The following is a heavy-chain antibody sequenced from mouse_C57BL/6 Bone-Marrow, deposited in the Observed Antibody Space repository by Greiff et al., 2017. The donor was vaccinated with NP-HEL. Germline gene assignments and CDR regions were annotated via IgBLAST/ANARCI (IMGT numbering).Heavy chain of an antibody. J-gene: IGHJ2*01. V-gene: IGHV5-4*03. CDR3: ARSLPSYNFDY. CDR2: ISDGGSYT. Sequence: EVKVVESGGGLVKPGGSLKLSCAASGFTFSSYAMSWVRQTPEKRLEWVATISDGGSYTYYPDNVKGRFTISRDNAKNNLYLQMSHLKSEDTAMYYCARSLPSYNFDYWGQGTTLTVSS. D-gene: IGHD2-10*01. CDR1: GFTFSSYA.